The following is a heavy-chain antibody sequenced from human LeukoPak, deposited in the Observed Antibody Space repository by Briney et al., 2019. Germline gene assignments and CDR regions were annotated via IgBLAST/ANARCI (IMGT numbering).Heavy chain of an antibody. CDR2: IYPKSGES. D-gene: IGHD3-22*01. CDR1: GYTFTDYY. Sequence: ASVKVSCKASGYTFTDYYIHWVRQAPGQGLEWMAFIYPKSGESKYAQKFQGRVTMTRDTSISTAYMELSRLTSDDTAVYYCARGGYDLDYWGQGTLVTVSS. J-gene: IGHJ4*02. V-gene: IGHV1-2*02. CDR3: ARGGYDLDY.